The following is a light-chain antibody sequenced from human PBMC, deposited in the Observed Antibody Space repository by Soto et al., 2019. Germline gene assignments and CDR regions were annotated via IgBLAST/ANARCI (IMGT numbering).Light chain of an antibody. CDR2: DVS. CDR1: SSDVGGYHY. J-gene: IGLJ1*01. V-gene: IGLV2-14*01. Sequence: QSALTQPASVSGSPGQSITISCTGTSSDVGGYHYVSWYQQYPGKAPKLMIYDVSNRPSGVSNRFSGSKSGNTASLTISGLQAEDEADYYCSSYTSSSTEVFGTGTKLTVL. CDR3: SSYTSSSTEV.